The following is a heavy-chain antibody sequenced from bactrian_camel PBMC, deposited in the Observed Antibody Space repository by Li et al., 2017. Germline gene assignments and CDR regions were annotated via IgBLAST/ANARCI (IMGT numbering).Heavy chain of an antibody. V-gene: IGHV3S53*01. Sequence: QVQLVESGGGSVQSGGSLRLSCAVSGNTGSRYCMGWFRQAPGKERERVATIDINGIDDYTDAVKGRFTASKDNAANALYLQMNSLKPDEDTAMYYCAADPLVKRACNLVRGDYNHWGQGTQVTIS. CDR3: AADPLVKRACNLVRGDYNH. J-gene: IGHJ4*01. CDR1: GNTGSRYC. D-gene: IGHD6*01. CDR2: IDINGID.